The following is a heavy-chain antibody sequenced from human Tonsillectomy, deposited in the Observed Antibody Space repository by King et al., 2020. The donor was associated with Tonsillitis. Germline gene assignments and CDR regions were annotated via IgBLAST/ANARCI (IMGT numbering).Heavy chain of an antibody. CDR3: ARVDIITDYGLDV. CDR2: INTNTGNP. Sequence: QLVQSGSELKMPGASVKVSCKASGYTSTNYAVNWVRQAPGEGLEWMGWINTNTGNPMYAQAFTGRFVFSLDTSINTAYLQISSLKAEDTAVYYCARVDIITDYGLDVWGQGTTVTVSS. J-gene: IGHJ6*02. D-gene: IGHD1-14*01. CDR1: GYTSTNYA. V-gene: IGHV7-4-1*02.